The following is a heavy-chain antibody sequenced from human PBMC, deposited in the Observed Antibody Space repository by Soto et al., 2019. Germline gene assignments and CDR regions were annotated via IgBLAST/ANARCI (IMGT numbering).Heavy chain of an antibody. Sequence: QVQLVQSGAEVKKPGASVKVSCKASGYTITSYGISWVRQAPGQGLEWMGWISAYNGNTNYAQKLQGRVTMTTDTSTSTAYMELRSLRSDDTAVYYCARRISGYDFPYYYYGMDVWGQGTTVTVSS. CDR3: ARRISGYDFPYYYYGMDV. CDR2: ISAYNGNT. D-gene: IGHD5-12*01. V-gene: IGHV1-18*04. CDR1: GYTITSYG. J-gene: IGHJ6*02.